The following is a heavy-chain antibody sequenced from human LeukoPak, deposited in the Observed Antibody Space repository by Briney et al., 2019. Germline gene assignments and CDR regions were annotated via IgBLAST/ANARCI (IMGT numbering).Heavy chain of an antibody. CDR1: GGSISSYY. J-gene: IGHJ6*03. D-gene: IGHD3-9*01. V-gene: IGHV4-59*01. Sequence: SETLSLTCTVSGGSISSYYWSWIRQPPGKGLEWIGYIYYSGSTNYNPSLKSRVTIPVDTSKNQFSLKLSSVTAADTAVYYCARGPRYYDILTGYLNGDYYYYMDVWGKGTTVTVSS. CDR3: ARGPRYYDILTGYLNGDYYYYMDV. CDR2: IYYSGST.